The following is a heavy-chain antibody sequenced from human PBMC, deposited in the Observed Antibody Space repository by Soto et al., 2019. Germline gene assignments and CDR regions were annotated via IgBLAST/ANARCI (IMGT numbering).Heavy chain of an antibody. J-gene: IGHJ5*02. D-gene: IGHD6-13*01. CDR1: CASISSHC. CDR2: IYFTGST. CDR3: ARGPYGSSNWFDP. Sequence: SETLSLTCTVSCASISSHCWSWIRQPPGKGLEWIGYIYFTGSTTNNPSLRSRVTMSLDTSRNHFSLNLSSVTAADTAVYYCARGPYGSSNWFDPWGQGTLVTVSS. V-gene: IGHV4-59*11.